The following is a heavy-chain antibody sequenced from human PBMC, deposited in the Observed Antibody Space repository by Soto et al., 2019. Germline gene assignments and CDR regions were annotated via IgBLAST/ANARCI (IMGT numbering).Heavy chain of an antibody. CDR2: IWYDGRNT. CDR3: ARDREGDIAREDFGY. CDR1: GFTFSSYG. Sequence: QVQLVESGGGVVQPGKSLRLSCAASGFTFSSYGMHWVRQAPGKGLEWVAVIWYDGRNTNYADSVKGRFTISRDNSKNTLYLQMNSLRGEDTAVYYCARDREGDIAREDFGYWGQGTLVTVSS. J-gene: IGHJ4*02. D-gene: IGHD5-12*01. V-gene: IGHV3-33*01.